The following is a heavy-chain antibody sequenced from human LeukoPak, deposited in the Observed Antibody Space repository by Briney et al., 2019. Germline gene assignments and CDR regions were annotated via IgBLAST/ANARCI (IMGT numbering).Heavy chain of an antibody. J-gene: IGHJ3*02. D-gene: IGHD3-22*01. CDR1: GGSISSGGYY. CDR2: IYYSGST. V-gene: IGHV4-31*03. CDR3: ARSTMRTDAFDI. Sequence: SETLSLTCTVSGGSISSGGYYWSWIRQHPGKGLEWIGYIYYSGSTYYNPSLKSRVTISVDTSKNQFSLKLSSVTAADTAVYYCARSTMRTDAFDIWGLGTMVTVSS.